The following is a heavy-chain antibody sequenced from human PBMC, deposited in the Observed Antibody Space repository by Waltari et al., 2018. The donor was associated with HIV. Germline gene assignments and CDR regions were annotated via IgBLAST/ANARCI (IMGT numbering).Heavy chain of an antibody. D-gene: IGHD4-17*01. J-gene: IGHJ2*01. CDR3: ARDAYGDRNPWYFDL. V-gene: IGHV4-31*03. Sequence: QVQLQESGPGLVKPSQTLSLTCTVSGGSISNGGYYWSWIRQHPGKGLEWIGYIYYSGSTYYNPSLKSRVTISVDTSKNQFSLKLSSVTAADTAVYYCARDAYGDRNPWYFDLWGRGTLVTVSS. CDR2: IYYSGST. CDR1: GGSISNGGYY.